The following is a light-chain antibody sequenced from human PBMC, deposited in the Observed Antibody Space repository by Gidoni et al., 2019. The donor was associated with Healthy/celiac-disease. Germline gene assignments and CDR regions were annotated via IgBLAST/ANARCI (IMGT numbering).Light chain of an antibody. CDR3: QKYNSAPRT. CDR2: AAS. CDR1: QGISNY. J-gene: IGKJ1*01. Sequence: DIQMTQSPSSLSASVGDRVTITCRASQGISNYLAWYQQKPGKVPKLLIYAASTVHSGVPSRFSGSGSGTDCTRTISSLQPEDVATYYCQKYNSAPRTFGQGTKVEIK. V-gene: IGKV1-27*01.